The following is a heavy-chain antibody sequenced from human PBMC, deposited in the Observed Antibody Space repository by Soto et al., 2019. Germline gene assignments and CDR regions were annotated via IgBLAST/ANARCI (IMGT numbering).Heavy chain of an antibody. CDR2: ISGSGGGT. D-gene: IGHD2-15*01. J-gene: IGHJ4*02. V-gene: IGHV3-23*01. CDR1: GFTFSSYA. Sequence: EVQLLESGGGLVQPGGSLRLSCAASGFTFSSYAMSWVRQAPGKGLEWVSGISGSGGGTYYAYSVKGRLTIARDNSQNTLDLQLNGLRAEDTAVSYCTKDLDVVVVVAGGDFDYWGQGTLDTVCS. CDR3: TKDLDVVVVVAGGDFDY.